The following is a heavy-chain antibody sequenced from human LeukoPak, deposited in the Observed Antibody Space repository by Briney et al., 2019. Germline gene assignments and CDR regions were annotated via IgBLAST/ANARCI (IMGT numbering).Heavy chain of an antibody. CDR1: GDSVSSNSAA. D-gene: IGHD4-23*01. CDR3: ARAGNSGRWYFDL. Sequence: SQTLSLTCAISGDSVSSNSAAWNWIRQSPSRGLEWLGRTYYRSKWYDDYAISVKSRIIINADTFKNQFSLQLISVTPEGTAVYYCARAGNSGRWYFDLWGRGTLVTVSS. J-gene: IGHJ2*01. CDR2: TYYRSKWYD. V-gene: IGHV6-1*01.